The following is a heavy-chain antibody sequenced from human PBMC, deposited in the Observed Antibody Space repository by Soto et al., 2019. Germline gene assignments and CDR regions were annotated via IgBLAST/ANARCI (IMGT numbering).Heavy chain of an antibody. V-gene: IGHV1-46*01. CDR1: GYTFTSYY. Sequence: GASVKVSCKASGYTFTSYYMHWVRQAPGQGLEWMGIINPSGGSTSYAQKFQGRVTMTRDTSTSTVYMELSSLRSEDTALYYCASGSSGYYSYYWGQGTLVTVAS. J-gene: IGHJ4*02. CDR3: ASGSSGYYSYY. D-gene: IGHD3-22*01. CDR2: INPSGGST.